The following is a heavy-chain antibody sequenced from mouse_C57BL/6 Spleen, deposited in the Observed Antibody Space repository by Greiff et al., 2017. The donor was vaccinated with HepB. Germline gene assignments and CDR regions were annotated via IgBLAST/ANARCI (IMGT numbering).Heavy chain of an antibody. Sequence: QVQLQQPGAELVKPGASVKMSCKASGYTFTSYWITWVKQRPGQGLEWIGDIYPGSGSTNYNEKFKSKATLTVDTSSSTAYMQLSSLTSEDSAVYYCARSWDEGDYFDYWGQGTTLTVSS. V-gene: IGHV1-55*01. CDR2: IYPGSGST. D-gene: IGHD4-1*01. CDR1: GYTFTSYW. CDR3: ARSWDEGDYFDY. J-gene: IGHJ2*01.